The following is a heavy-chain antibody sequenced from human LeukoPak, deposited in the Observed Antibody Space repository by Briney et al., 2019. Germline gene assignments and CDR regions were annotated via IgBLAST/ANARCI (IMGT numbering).Heavy chain of an antibody. D-gene: IGHD6-13*01. J-gene: IGHJ4*02. CDR2: ISGSGGST. V-gene: IGHV3-23*01. CDR3: AKDFSSWSLFDY. Sequence: GGSLRLSCAASGFTFSDSYMTWIRQAPGKGLEWVSAISGSGGSTYYADSVKGRFTISRDNSKNTLYLQMNSLRAEDTAVYYCAKDFSSWSLFDYWGQGTLVTVSS. CDR1: GFTFSDSY.